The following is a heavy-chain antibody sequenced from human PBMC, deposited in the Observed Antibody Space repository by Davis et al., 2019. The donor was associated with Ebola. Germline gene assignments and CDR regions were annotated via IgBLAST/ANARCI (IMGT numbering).Heavy chain of an antibody. D-gene: IGHD6-13*01. J-gene: IGHJ4*02. CDR3: ATPGIAAAGTLYFDY. V-gene: IGHV1-69*04. Sequence: SVKVSCKASGGTFSSYAISWVRQAPGQGLEWMGRIIPILGIANYAQKFQGRVTITADKSTSTAYMELSSLRSEDTAVYYCATPGIAAAGTLYFDYWGQGTLVTVSS. CDR1: GGTFSSYA. CDR2: IIPILGIA.